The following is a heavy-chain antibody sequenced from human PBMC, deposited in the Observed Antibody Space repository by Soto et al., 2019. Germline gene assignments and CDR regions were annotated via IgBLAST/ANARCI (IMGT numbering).Heavy chain of an antibody. CDR1: GFTVSSNY. CDR3: ARGYSIVVVPAAEYYYYYYGMDV. V-gene: IGHV3-53*04. D-gene: IGHD2-2*01. CDR2: IYSGGST. Sequence: GGSLRLSCAASGFTVSSNYMSWVRQAPGKGLEWVSVIYSGGSTYYADSVKGRFTISRHNSKNTLYLQMNSLRSEDTAVYYCARGYSIVVVPAAEYYYYYYGMDVWGQGTTVTVSS. J-gene: IGHJ6*02.